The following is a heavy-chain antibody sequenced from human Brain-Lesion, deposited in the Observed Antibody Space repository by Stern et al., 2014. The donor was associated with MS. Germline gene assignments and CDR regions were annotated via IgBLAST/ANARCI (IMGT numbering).Heavy chain of an antibody. CDR1: GYTLTELS. D-gene: IGHD1-26*01. CDR3: ATLSPGAGGNYYRHFDY. Sequence: QLQLVESGAEVKKPGASVKVSCKVSGYTLTELSMHWVRPAPRNGLEWMGGSAPEDGETIYAQKFQGRVTMTEDTSTDTAYMELSSLRSEDTAVYYCATLSPGAGGNYYRHFDYWGQGTLVTVSS. V-gene: IGHV1-24*01. J-gene: IGHJ4*02. CDR2: SAPEDGET.